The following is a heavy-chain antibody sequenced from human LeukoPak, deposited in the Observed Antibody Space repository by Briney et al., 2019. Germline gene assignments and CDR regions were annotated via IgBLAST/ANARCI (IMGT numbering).Heavy chain of an antibody. Sequence: ASVKVSCKASGYTFTSYDINWVRQATGQGLEWMGWMNPNSGNTGYAQKFQGRVTITRNTSISTAYMELSGLRSEDTAVYYCARGVAAAGRSFDPWGQGTLVTVSS. CDR2: MNPNSGNT. J-gene: IGHJ5*02. D-gene: IGHD6-13*01. CDR1: GYTFTSYD. V-gene: IGHV1-8*03. CDR3: ARGVAAAGRSFDP.